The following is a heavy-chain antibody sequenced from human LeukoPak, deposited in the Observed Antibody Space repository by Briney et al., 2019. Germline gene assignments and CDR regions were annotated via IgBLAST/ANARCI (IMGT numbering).Heavy chain of an antibody. CDR3: ATLRTPDIVVVPAAISGWFDP. CDR2: IIPIFGTA. J-gene: IGHJ5*02. Sequence: SVKVSCNASGGTFSSYAISWVRQAPGQGLEWMGGIIPIFGTANYAQKFQGRVTITTDESTSTAYMELSSLRSEDTAVYYCATLRTPDIVVVPAAISGWFDPWGQGTLVTVSS. D-gene: IGHD2-2*01. CDR1: GGTFSSYA. V-gene: IGHV1-69*05.